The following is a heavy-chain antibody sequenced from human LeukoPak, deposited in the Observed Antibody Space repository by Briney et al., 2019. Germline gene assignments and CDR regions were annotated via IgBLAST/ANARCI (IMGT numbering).Heavy chain of an antibody. CDR3: AKIGVSGSYWDFDS. J-gene: IGHJ4*02. D-gene: IGHD1-26*01. V-gene: IGHV1-2*02. Sequence: GASVTVSCTPSGYTFTDYFTHWVRQAPGQGLEWMGWIDPRDGGTKYAQKFQGRVTMTRDTSISTAYMELSSLRSDDTAIYYCAKIGVSGSYWDFDSWGQGTLVTVSS. CDR2: IDPRDGGT. CDR1: GYTFTDYF.